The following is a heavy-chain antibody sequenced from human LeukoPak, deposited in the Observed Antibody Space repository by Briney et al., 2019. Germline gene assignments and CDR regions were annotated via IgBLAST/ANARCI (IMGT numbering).Heavy chain of an antibody. CDR1: GFTFSSYS. V-gene: IGHV3-48*02. Sequence: GGSLRLSCAASGFTFSSYSMNWVRQAPGQGLEWVSYISSSSSTIYYADSVKGRFTISRDNAKNSLYLQMNSLRDEDTAVYYCARDPRTVTTYYFDYWGQGTLVTVSS. J-gene: IGHJ4*02. D-gene: IGHD4-17*01. CDR2: ISSSSSTI. CDR3: ARDPRTVTTYYFDY.